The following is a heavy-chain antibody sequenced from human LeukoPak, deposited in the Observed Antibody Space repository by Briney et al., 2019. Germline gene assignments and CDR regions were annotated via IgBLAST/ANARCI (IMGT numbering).Heavy chain of an antibody. D-gene: IGHD3-22*01. CDR2: INPNSGGT. J-gene: IGHJ4*02. CDR3: AREHGRQESGSGYYAPGY. V-gene: IGHV1-2*04. CDR1: GYTFTGYY. Sequence: GASVKVSCKASGYTFTGYYMHWVRQAPGQGLEWMGWINPNSGGTNYAQKFQGWVTMTRDTSISTAYMELSRLRSDDTAVYYCAREHGRQESGSGYYAPGYWGQGTLVTVSS.